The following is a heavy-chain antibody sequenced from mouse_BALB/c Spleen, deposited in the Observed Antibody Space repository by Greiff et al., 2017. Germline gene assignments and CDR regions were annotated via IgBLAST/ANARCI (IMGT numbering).Heavy chain of an antibody. J-gene: IGHJ4*01. CDR2: ILPGSGST. CDR1: GYTFSSYW. CDR3: ARAIITTVVAPNY. V-gene: IGHV1-9*01. D-gene: IGHD1-1*01. Sequence: VQLQQSGAELMKPGASVKISCKATGYTFSSYWIEWVKQRPGHGLEWIGEILPGSGSTNYNEKFKGKATFTADTSSNTAYMQLSSLTSEDSAVYYCARAIITTVVAPNYWGQGTSVTVSS.